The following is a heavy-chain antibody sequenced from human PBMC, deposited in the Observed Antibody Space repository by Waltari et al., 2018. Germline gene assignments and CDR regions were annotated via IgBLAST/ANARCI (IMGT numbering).Heavy chain of an antibody. CDR2: IYYSGST. Sequence: QVQLQESGPGLVKPSETLSLTCTVSGGSISSYYWSWIRQPPGKGLEWIGYIYYSGSTNYNPALKSRVTISVDTSKNQFSLKRSSVTAADTAVYYCARMIYYYGSGSYRWFDPWGQGTLVTVSS. J-gene: IGHJ5*02. V-gene: IGHV4-59*01. CDR1: GGSISSYY. CDR3: ARMIYYYGSGSYRWFDP. D-gene: IGHD3-10*01.